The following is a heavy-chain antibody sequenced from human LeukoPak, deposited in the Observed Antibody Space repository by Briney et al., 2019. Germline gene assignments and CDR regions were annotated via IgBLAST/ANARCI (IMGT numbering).Heavy chain of an antibody. D-gene: IGHD2-21*01. CDR1: GFTFSTYA. Sequence: GGSLRLSRAASGFTFSTYAMHWVRQAPGKGLEWVAVISYDGSNKYYADSVKGRFTISRDNSKNTLYLQMNSLRAEDTAIYYCARDRSIIVVPSPRPRFAPSGQGTLVTVSS. CDR2: ISYDGSNK. J-gene: IGHJ5*02. V-gene: IGHV3-30*04. CDR3: ARDRSIIVVPSPRPRFAP.